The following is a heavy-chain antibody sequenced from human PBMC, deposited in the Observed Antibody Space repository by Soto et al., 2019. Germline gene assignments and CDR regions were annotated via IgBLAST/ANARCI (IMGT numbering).Heavy chain of an antibody. CDR2: ISYDGTNK. V-gene: IGHV3-30*18. Sequence: GGSLRLSCVVYGFSFSSYGMHWVRQAPGKGMAWVAAISYDGTNKNYADSVKGRFTIYRDNSKNTLYLQMNSLRPDDTAEYFCAKDPGKRVALDYGMDVWGQGTTVTVSS. J-gene: IGHJ6*02. CDR3: AKDPGKRVALDYGMDV. CDR1: GFSFSSYG.